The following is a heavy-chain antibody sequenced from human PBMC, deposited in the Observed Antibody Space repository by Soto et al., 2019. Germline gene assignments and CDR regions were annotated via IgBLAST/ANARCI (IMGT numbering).Heavy chain of an antibody. D-gene: IGHD3-16*01. V-gene: IGHV4-30-2*01. CDR2: IYNNGGS. Sequence: QLQLQESGSGLVKPSQTLSLTCVVSGASISSGDYAWNWVRQPPRKGLEWLGYIYNNGGSYYNPSLKSRVTISLDRSQNHFSLRLNSVTAADTALYFCARGDKNNDYYFDHWGQGTLVTVTS. J-gene: IGHJ4*02. CDR3: ARGDKNNDYYFDH. CDR1: GASISSGDYA.